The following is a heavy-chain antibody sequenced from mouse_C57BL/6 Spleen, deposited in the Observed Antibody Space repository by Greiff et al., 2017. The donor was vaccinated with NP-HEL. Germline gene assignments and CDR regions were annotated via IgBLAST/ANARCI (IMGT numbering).Heavy chain of an antibody. CDR1: GFTFSDYG. J-gene: IGHJ4*01. CDR3: ARGDHYYGSSSYYYAMDY. Sequence: EVNLVESGGGLVKPGGSLKLSCAASGFTFSDYGMHWVRQAPEKGLEWVAYISSGSSTIYYADTVKGRFTISRDNAKNTLFLQMTSLRSEDTAMYYCARGDHYYGSSSYYYAMDYWGQGTSVTVSS. CDR2: ISSGSSTI. V-gene: IGHV5-17*01. D-gene: IGHD1-1*01.